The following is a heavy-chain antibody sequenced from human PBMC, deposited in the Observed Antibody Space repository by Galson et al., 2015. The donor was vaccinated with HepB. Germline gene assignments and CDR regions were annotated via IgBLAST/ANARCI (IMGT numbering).Heavy chain of an antibody. CDR1: GFTFTNAW. V-gene: IGHV3-15*01. J-gene: IGHJ6*03. CDR3: TTGTTWAGDYHYYMDV. Sequence: SLRLSCAASGFTFTNAWMSWVRQAPGKGLEWVGRIKKKADGGTTDYAAPVKGRFTISRDDSKNTLYLEMNTLETEDTAVYYCTTGTTWAGDYHYYMDVWGKGTAVTVSS. D-gene: IGHD1-14*01. CDR2: IKKKADGGTT.